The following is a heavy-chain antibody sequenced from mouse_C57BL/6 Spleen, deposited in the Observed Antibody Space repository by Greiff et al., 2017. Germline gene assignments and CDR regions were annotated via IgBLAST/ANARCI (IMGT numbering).Heavy chain of an antibody. V-gene: IGHV2-9-1*01. Sequence: VQLVESGPGLVAPSQSLSITCTVSGFSLTSYAISWVRQPPGKGLEWLGVIWTGGGTNYNSALKSRLSISKDNSKSQVFLKMNSLQTDDTARYYCARSPLYDGSYAMDYWGQGTSVTVSS. CDR1: GFSLTSYA. CDR3: ARSPLYDGSYAMDY. J-gene: IGHJ4*01. CDR2: IWTGGGT. D-gene: IGHD2-3*01.